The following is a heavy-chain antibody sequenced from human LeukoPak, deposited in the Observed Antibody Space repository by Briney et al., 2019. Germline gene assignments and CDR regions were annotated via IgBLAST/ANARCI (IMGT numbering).Heavy chain of an antibody. V-gene: IGHV4-39*07. J-gene: IGHJ4*02. CDR1: GGSISSSSYY. D-gene: IGHD3-9*01. CDR2: IYYSGST. CDR3: ASDILTGYYSGGDDY. Sequence: PSETLSLTCTVSGGSISSSSYYWGWIRQPPGKGLEWIGSIYYSGSTYYNPSLKSRVTISVDTSKNQFSLKLSSVTAADTAVYYCASDILTGYYSGGDDYWGQGTLVTVSS.